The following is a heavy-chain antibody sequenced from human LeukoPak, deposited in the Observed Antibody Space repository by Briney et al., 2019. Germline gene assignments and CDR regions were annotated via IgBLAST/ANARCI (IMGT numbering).Heavy chain of an antibody. D-gene: IGHD6-13*01. CDR2: ISAYNGDT. Sequence: GASVKVSCKASGYTFTSYGISWVRQAPGQGLEWMGWISAYNGDTKYALKLLGRVTMTTDTSTNTAYMELRSLRSDDTAVYYCARTRSIAAVGAPFDYWGQGSLVTVSS. CDR1: GYTFTSYG. CDR3: ARTRSIAAVGAPFDY. V-gene: IGHV1-18*01. J-gene: IGHJ4*02.